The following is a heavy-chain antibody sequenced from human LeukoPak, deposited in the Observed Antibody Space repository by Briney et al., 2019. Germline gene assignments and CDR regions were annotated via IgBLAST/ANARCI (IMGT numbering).Heavy chain of an antibody. D-gene: IGHD2-8*02. J-gene: IGHJ4*02. Sequence: GGSLSLSCVASGFSFSSYGMHWVRQAPGKGLEWVAYIGHDGNHKFYDDSVKGRFTISRDNSENTLFLQMNSLRPDDTGVYYCAKKGADSNTGVAIDYWGQGTLVTVSS. CDR1: GFSFSSYG. V-gene: IGHV3-30*02. CDR3: AKKGADSNTGVAIDY. CDR2: IGHDGNHK.